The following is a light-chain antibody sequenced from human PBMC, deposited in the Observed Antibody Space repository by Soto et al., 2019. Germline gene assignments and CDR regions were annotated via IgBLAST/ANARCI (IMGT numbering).Light chain of an antibody. V-gene: IGKV1-33*01. CDR3: QQYKSYPLT. Sequence: DIQMTQSPSSLSASLGDRVTITCQASQDISNYLNWYQQKPGKAPKLLIYDASNLETGVPSRFSGSGSGTDFTFTISSVQPEDFATYYCQQYKSYPLTFGGGTKVDIK. CDR1: QDISNY. CDR2: DAS. J-gene: IGKJ4*01.